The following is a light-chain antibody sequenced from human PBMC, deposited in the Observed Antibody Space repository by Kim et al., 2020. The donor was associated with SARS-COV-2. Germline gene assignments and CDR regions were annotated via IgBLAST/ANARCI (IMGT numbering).Light chain of an antibody. CDR2: YDD. V-gene: IGLV1-36*01. CDR1: SSNIGHNP. CDR3: AGWDDSLKGVV. J-gene: IGLJ2*01. Sequence: QSVLTQPPSVSEVPRQRVIISCSGSSSNIGHNPVYWYQQFPGKAPKLLIYYDDLLASGVSDRFSGSKSGASASLAISGLQSEDEADYYCAGWDDSLKGVVFGGGTQLTVL.